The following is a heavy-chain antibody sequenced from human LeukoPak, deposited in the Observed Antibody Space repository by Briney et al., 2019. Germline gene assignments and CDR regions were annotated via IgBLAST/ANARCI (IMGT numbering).Heavy chain of an antibody. D-gene: IGHD2-21*02. CDR3: ARTVVVTAMSLYYFDY. Sequence: SGGSLRLSCAASGFTFSSYSMNWVRQAPGKGLEWVSSISSSSSYIYYADSVKGRFTISRDNAKNSLYLQVNSLRAEDTAVYYCARTVVVTAMSLYYFDYWGQGTLVTVSS. CDR2: ISSSSSYI. CDR1: GFTFSSYS. J-gene: IGHJ4*02. V-gene: IGHV3-21*01.